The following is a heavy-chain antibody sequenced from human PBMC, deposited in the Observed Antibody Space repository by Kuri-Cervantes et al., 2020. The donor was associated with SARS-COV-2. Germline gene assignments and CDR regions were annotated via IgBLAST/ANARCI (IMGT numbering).Heavy chain of an antibody. CDR1: GFTVSSNY. CDR3: ARGGNYYDKGLDYYGMDV. CDR2: IYSSGNT. J-gene: IGHJ6*02. D-gene: IGHD3-22*01. Sequence: GESLKISCAASGFTVSSNYMSWVRQAPGKGLEWVSVIYSSGNTYYADFVKGRFTISRDNAKNSLYLQMNSLRAEDTAVYYCARGGNYYDKGLDYYGMDVWGQGTTVTVSS. V-gene: IGHV3-53*01.